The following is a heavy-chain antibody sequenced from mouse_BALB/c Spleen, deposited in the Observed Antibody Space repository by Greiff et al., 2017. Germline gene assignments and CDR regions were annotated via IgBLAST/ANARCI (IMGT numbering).Heavy chain of an antibody. D-gene: IGHD2-1*01. J-gene: IGHJ4*01. Sequence: EVKLMESGGGLVKPGGSLKLSCAASGFAFSSYDMSWVRQTPEKRLEWVAYISSGGGSTYYPDTVKGRFTISRDNAKNTLYLQMSSLKSEDTAMYYCARYGNYGYYYAMDYWGQGTSVTVSS. V-gene: IGHV5-12-1*01. CDR3: ARYGNYGYYYAMDY. CDR2: ISSGGGST. CDR1: GFAFSSYD.